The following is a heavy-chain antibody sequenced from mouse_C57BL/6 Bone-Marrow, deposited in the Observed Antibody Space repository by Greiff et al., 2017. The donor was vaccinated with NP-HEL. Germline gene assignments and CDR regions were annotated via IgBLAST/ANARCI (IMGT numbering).Heavy chain of an antibody. CDR2: IYPRSGNT. Sequence: VQLQQSGAELARPGASVKLSCKASGYTFTSYGISWVKQRTGQGLEWIGEIYPRSGNTYYNEKFKGKATLTADKSSSTAYMELRSLTSEDSAVYFCARPSTMVTTGTLYYYAMDYWGQGTSVTVSS. J-gene: IGHJ4*01. V-gene: IGHV1-81*01. CDR1: GYTFTSYG. D-gene: IGHD2-2*01. CDR3: ARPSTMVTTGTLYYYAMDY.